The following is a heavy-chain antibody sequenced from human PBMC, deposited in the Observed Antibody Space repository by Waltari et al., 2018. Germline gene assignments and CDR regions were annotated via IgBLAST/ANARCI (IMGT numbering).Heavy chain of an antibody. J-gene: IGHJ6*02. CDR3: ARRGRVPAAITYYYYYGMDV. Sequence: QVQLQQWGAGLLKPSETLSLTCAVYGGSFSGYYWSWIRQPPGKGLEWIGEINHSGSTNYNPSLKSRVTISVDTSKNQFSLKLSSVTAADTAVYYCARRGRVPAAITYYYYYGMDVWGQGTTVTVSS. D-gene: IGHD2-2*01. V-gene: IGHV4-34*01. CDR1: GGSFSGYY. CDR2: INHSGST.